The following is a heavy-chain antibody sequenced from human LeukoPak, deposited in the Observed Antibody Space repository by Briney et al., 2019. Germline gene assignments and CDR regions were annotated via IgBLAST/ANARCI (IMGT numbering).Heavy chain of an antibody. J-gene: IGHJ4*02. CDR3: ARDPVTSTVTTLGY. Sequence: PGGSLRLSCAASGFTFSSYSMNWVRQAPGKGLEWVSSISSSSSYIYCADSVKGRFTISRDNAKNSLYLQMNSLRAEDTAVYYCARDPVTSTVTTLGYWGQGTLVTVSS. D-gene: IGHD4-11*01. CDR1: GFTFSSYS. V-gene: IGHV3-21*01. CDR2: ISSSSSYI.